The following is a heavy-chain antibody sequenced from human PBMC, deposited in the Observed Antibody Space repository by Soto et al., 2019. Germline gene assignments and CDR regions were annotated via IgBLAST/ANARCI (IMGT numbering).Heavy chain of an antibody. J-gene: IGHJ6*02. CDR2: IKQDGSEK. V-gene: IGHV3-7*01. CDR3: VSESATVDHYRMYG. Sequence: PGRNLKICRAAYGVTCSSYWMSWVRQAPGKGLEWVANIKQDGSEKYYVDSVKGRFTISRDNAKNSLYLQMNSLRAEDTAVYYCVSESATVDHYRMYGWGPGTTVTVS. D-gene: IGHD2-15*01. CDR1: GVTCSSYW.